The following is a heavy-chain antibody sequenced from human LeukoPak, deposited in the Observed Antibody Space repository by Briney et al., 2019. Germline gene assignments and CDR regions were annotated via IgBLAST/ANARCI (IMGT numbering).Heavy chain of an antibody. J-gene: IGHJ4*02. CDR3: VREVHYYYGSSGYLDY. Sequence: GRSLRLSCAVSGFTFSSYAMHWVRQAPGKGLEWVAVISYDGSNKYYADSVKGRFTISRDNSKNTLYLQMNSLRAEDTAVYYCVREVHYYYGSSGYLDYWGQGTLVTVSS. V-gene: IGHV3-30-3*01. CDR1: GFTFSSYA. D-gene: IGHD3-22*01. CDR2: ISYDGSNK.